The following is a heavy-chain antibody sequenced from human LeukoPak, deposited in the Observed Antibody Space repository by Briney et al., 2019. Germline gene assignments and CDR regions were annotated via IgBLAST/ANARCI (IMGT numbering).Heavy chain of an antibody. CDR1: GYTFTGYY. CDR2: IDPNSGGT. J-gene: IGHJ6*03. V-gene: IGHV1-2*02. CDR3: ARGSGSYSAYYYCHMDV. Sequence: GASVKVSCKASGYTFTGYYVHWVRQAPGQGLEWMGWIDPNSGGTNYAQKFQGRVTMTRDTSISTAFMEMTRLRSDDTAVYYCARGSGSYSAYYYCHMDVWGKGTTVTIS. D-gene: IGHD3-10*01.